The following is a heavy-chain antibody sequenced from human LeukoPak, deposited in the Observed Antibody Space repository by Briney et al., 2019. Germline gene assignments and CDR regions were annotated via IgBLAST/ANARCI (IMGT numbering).Heavy chain of an antibody. CDR2: INPSGGST. V-gene: IGHV1-46*01. CDR1: GYTFTSYY. CDR3: ARDLSVDSKVDGIDY. Sequence: ASVNVSCTASGYTFTSYYMHWVRQAPGQGLEWMGIINPSGGSTSYAQKLQGRVTMTRDTSTSTVYMALSSLRSEDTAVYYCARDLSVDSKVDGIDYWGQGTLVTVSS. D-gene: IGHD3-22*01. J-gene: IGHJ4*02.